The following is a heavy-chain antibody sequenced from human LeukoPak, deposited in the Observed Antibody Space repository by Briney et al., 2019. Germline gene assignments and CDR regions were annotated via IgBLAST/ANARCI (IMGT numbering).Heavy chain of an antibody. V-gene: IGHV3-21*04. CDR1: AFSLSAYN. CDR3: VRDRGTYRLIDY. CDR2: ISYTGTYI. Sequence: GSLRLSCAASAFSLSAYNMNWVRQAPGKGLEWVSSISYTGTYIYYADSVKGRFTISRDNAQNSLYLQMNSLRAEDTAIYYCVRDRGTYRLIDYWGQGTLVTVSS. D-gene: IGHD1-26*01. J-gene: IGHJ4*02.